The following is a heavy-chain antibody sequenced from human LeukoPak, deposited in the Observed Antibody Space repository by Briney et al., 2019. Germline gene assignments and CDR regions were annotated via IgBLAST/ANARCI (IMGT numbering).Heavy chain of an antibody. CDR3: VGGYQKNDAFDI. CDR2: IYYSGST. J-gene: IGHJ3*02. D-gene: IGHD5-18*01. CDR1: GGSISSYY. V-gene: IGHV4-59*08. Sequence: PSETLSLTCTVSGGSISSYYWSWIRQPPGKGLEWIGYIYYSGSTNYNSSLKSRVTISVDTSKNQFSLKLSSVTAVDTAVYYCVGGYQKNDAFDIWGQGTMVTVSS.